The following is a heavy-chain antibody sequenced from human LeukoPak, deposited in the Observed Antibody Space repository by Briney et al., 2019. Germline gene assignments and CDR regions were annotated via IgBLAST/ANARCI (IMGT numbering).Heavy chain of an antibody. Sequence: PSETLSLTCAVSTYSISSGYYWGWIRQPPGKGLEWIGSFYHSGSTYYSPSLKSRVTISVDTSKNQFSLKLSSVTAADTAVYYCATGKRQRMYYYDRRPMDVWGKGTTVTVSS. D-gene: IGHD3-22*01. CDR2: FYHSGST. J-gene: IGHJ6*03. CDR1: TYSISSGYY. CDR3: ATGKRQRMYYYDRRPMDV. V-gene: IGHV4-38-2*01.